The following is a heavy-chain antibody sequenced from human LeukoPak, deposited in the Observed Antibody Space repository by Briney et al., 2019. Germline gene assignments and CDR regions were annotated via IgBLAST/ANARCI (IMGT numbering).Heavy chain of an antibody. CDR2: ISWNSATR. Sequence: GGSLRLSCAASRLTFDDYAMHWVRQAPGKGLEWVSGISWNSATRAYGDSVKGRFTISRDNAKNSLYLQMNSLRAEDTAFYYCARDRSGYYDAFDVWGQGTMVTVSS. J-gene: IGHJ3*01. CDR1: RLTFDDYA. V-gene: IGHV3-9*01. CDR3: ARDRSGYYDAFDV. D-gene: IGHD3-22*01.